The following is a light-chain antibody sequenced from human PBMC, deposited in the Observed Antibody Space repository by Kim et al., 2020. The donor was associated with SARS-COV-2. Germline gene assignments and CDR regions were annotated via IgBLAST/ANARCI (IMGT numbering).Light chain of an antibody. CDR2: DAS. CDR1: QGISSE. Sequence: GDRVTITCRASQGISSELAWYQQRQGKPPKLLIYDASRLESGVPSRFSGSGSGTDFTLTISSLQPEDFATYFCQQFNQYPLTFGGGTKVDIK. V-gene: IGKV1D-13*01. CDR3: QQFNQYPLT. J-gene: IGKJ4*01.